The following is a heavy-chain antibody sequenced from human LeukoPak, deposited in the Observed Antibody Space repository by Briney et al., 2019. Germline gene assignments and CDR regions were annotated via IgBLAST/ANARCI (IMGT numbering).Heavy chain of an antibody. Sequence: SETLSLTCTVSGGSIRSRTYYWGWIRQPPGKGLEWIGTIYYSGSTYYNPSLKSRVTISVDTSKNQFSLNLNSVTAADTAVYYCARGRRWQQSNGMDVWGQGTTVTVSS. CDR1: GGSIRSRTYY. D-gene: IGHD5-24*01. CDR3: ARGRRWQQSNGMDV. J-gene: IGHJ6*02. V-gene: IGHV4-39*01. CDR2: IYYSGST.